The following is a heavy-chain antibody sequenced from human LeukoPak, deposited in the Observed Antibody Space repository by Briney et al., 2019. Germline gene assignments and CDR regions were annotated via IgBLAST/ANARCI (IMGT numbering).Heavy chain of an antibody. D-gene: IGHD5-18*01. V-gene: IGHV4-59*01. Sequence: PSETLSLTCNVSGGSISNYYWSWIRQPPGKGLEWIGYIYYSGSTNYNPSLKSRVTISVDTSKNQFSLKLSSVTAADTAVYYCARVWDTAMAIGFDYWGQGTLVTVSS. CDR3: ARVWDTAMAIGFDY. CDR2: IYYSGST. J-gene: IGHJ4*02. CDR1: GGSISNYY.